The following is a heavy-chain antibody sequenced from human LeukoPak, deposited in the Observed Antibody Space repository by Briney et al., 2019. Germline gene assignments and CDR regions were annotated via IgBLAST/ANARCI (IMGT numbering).Heavy chain of an antibody. J-gene: IGHJ5*02. CDR1: GFTFSSYG. CDR2: ISYDGSNK. Sequence: PGRSLRLSCAASGFTFSSYGMHWVRQAPGKGLEWVAVISYDGSNKHYADSVKGRFTISRDNSKNTLYLQMNGLRAEDTAVYYCAKDALGYCSGGSCSTRSWFDPWGQGTLVTVSS. V-gene: IGHV3-30*18. CDR3: AKDALGYCSGGSCSTRSWFDP. D-gene: IGHD2-15*01.